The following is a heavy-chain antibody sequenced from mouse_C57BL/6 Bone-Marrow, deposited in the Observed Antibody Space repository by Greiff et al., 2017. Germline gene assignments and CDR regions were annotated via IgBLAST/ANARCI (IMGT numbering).Heavy chain of an antibody. CDR1: GYTFTDYY. CDR3: ARGKLSWFAY. Sequence: VQLQQSGPELVKPGASVKISCKASGYTFTDYYMNWVKQSHGKSLEWIGDINPNNGGTSYNQKFKGKATLTVDKSSSTAYMELRSLKSEDSAVYYCARGKLSWFAYWGQGTLVTVSA. V-gene: IGHV1-26*01. D-gene: IGHD4-1*01. J-gene: IGHJ3*01. CDR2: INPNNGGT.